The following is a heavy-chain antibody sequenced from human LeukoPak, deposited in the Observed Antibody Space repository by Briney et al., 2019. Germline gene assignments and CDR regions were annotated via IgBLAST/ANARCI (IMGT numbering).Heavy chain of an antibody. V-gene: IGHV1-18*01. CDR3: ARVPPTYSSSSLDY. CDR1: GYTFISYG. D-gene: IGHD6-6*01. J-gene: IGHJ4*02. CDR2: ISAYNGNT. Sequence: GASVKVSCKASGYTFISYGISWVRQAPGQGLEWMGWISAYNGNTNYAQKLQGRVTMTTDTSTSTAYMELRSLRSDDTAVYYCARVPPTYSSSSLDYWGQGTLVTVSS.